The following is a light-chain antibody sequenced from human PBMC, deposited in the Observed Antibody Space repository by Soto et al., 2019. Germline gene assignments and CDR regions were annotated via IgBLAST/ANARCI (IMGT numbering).Light chain of an antibody. Sequence: QSVLTQPPSVSGAPGQKVTISCTRSSSNIGAAYDVHWYQHLPGTAPTLLIYGNNNRPSGVPDRFSGYKSGTSASLAITGLQAEDEADYYCQSYDISLSGWVFGGGTKVTVL. J-gene: IGLJ3*02. CDR1: SSNIGAAYD. CDR3: QSYDISLSGWV. CDR2: GNN. V-gene: IGLV1-40*01.